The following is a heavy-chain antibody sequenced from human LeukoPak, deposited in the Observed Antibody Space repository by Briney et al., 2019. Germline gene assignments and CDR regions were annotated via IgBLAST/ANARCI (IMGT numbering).Heavy chain of an antibody. D-gene: IGHD6-13*01. Sequence: GGSLRLSCAASGFTFSDYYMSWIRQAPGKGLEWVSYISSSGSTIYYADSVKGRFTISRDKSNNTLYLQMNSLRVEDTAVYYCAREGHGSSWPNDAFDIWGQGTVVTVSS. CDR2: ISSSGSTI. J-gene: IGHJ3*02. CDR3: AREGHGSSWPNDAFDI. CDR1: GFTFSDYY. V-gene: IGHV3-11*01.